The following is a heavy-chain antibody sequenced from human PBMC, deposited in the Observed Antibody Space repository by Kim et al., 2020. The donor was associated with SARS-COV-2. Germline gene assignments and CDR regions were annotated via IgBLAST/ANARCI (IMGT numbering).Heavy chain of an antibody. CDR3: AIAKGLGYYYGMDV. CDR2: VTGNGGSV. Sequence: GGSLRLSCATSGFIFNDYEMHLVRQAPGKGLEWVSGVTGNGGSVSDADAVKGRFTICRDNANSSLYLQMNSLRPEDTALYYCAIAKGLGYYYGMDVCGQWTTVTLSS. V-gene: IGHV3-9*01. J-gene: IGHJ6*02. D-gene: IGHD3-16*01. CDR1: GFIFNDYE.